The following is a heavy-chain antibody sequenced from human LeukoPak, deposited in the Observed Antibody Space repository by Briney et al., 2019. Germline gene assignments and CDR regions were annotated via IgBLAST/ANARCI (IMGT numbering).Heavy chain of an antibody. Sequence: PSETLSLTCTVSGYSISSGYYWGWIRQPPGKGLGWIGSIYHSGSTYYNPSLKSRVTISVDTSKNQFSLKLSSVTAADTAVYYCARDRGAAAGIFDYWGQGTLVTVSS. CDR3: ARDRGAAAGIFDY. V-gene: IGHV4-38-2*02. J-gene: IGHJ4*02. CDR1: GYSISSGYY. D-gene: IGHD6-13*01. CDR2: IYHSGST.